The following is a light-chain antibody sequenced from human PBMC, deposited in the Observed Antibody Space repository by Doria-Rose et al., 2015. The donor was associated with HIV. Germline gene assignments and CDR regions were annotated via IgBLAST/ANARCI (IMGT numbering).Light chain of an antibody. V-gene: IGKV1-12*01. CDR3: QQSNSFPIT. J-gene: IGKJ5*01. CDR1: EAISSW. Sequence: SVGDRVTITCRASEAISSWLVWYQQKPGKAPKVLIYAASTMQSGVPSRFSGSGFGTDFTLTISNLQPEDFATYYCQQSNSFPITFGQGTRLEIK. CDR2: AAS.